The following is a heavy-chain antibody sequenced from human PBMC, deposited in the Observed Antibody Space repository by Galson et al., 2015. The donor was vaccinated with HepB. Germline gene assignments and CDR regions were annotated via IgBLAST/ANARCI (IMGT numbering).Heavy chain of an antibody. CDR2: MSPNSGNT. CDR3: ARGPAGSDSSGYCDF. CDR1: GFTFTSYD. D-gene: IGHD3-22*01. J-gene: IGHJ4*02. V-gene: IGHV1-8*01. Sequence: SVKVSCKASGFTFTSYDINWVRQATGQGLEWMGWMSPNSGNTGYAQKFKGRVTMTWDTSTSTAYMELSRLRSEDTAVYYCARGPAGSDSSGYCDFWGQGTLVSVSS.